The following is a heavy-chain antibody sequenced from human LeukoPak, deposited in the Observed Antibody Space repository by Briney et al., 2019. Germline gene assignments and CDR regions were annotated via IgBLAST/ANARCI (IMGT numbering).Heavy chain of an antibody. Sequence: SETLSLTCAVSGYSISSGYYWGWIRQPPGKGLEWIGSIYHSGSTYYNPSLKGRVTISVDTFKNQFSLKLSSVTAADTAVYYCARLVVVAATTGWFDPWGQGTLVTVSS. CDR2: IYHSGST. J-gene: IGHJ5*02. CDR1: GYSISSGYY. V-gene: IGHV4-38-2*01. D-gene: IGHD2-15*01. CDR3: ARLVVVAATTGWFDP.